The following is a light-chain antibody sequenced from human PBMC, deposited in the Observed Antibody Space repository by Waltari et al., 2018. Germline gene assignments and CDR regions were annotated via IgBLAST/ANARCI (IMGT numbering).Light chain of an antibody. V-gene: IGLV4-69*01. CDR1: SGPSNYA. J-gene: IGLJ2*01. CDR3: QTWGTGVHVV. CDR2: VHSGGTQ. Sequence: QVVLTQSPSASASRGAPVQLTCTLSSGPSNYAIAWHQPQPGKGPRFLMKVHSGGTQFKGDGIPDRFTGSSSGSERYLTISSLQSDDEADYYCQTWGTGVHVVFGGGTKLTVL.